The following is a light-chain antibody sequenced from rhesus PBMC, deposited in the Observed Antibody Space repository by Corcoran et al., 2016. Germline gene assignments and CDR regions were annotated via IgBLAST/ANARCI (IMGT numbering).Light chain of an antibody. CDR2: RAS. Sequence: DIQMTQSPSSLSASVGDRVTITCRASQGISNWLAWYQQKPGKAPKVLIYRASNLETGVPSRFSGSGSGTDFTLTINSLQPEDIATYYCQQHDNSPRTFGQGTKVEIK. CDR3: QQHDNSPRT. CDR1: QGISNW. V-gene: IGKV1-69*01. J-gene: IGKJ1*01.